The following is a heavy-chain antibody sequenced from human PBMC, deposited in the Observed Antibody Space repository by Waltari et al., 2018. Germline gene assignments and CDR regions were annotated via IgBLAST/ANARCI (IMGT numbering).Heavy chain of an antibody. V-gene: IGHV4-34*01. CDR1: GFTVRTNF. CDR2: INNSGST. D-gene: IGHD6-19*01. CDR3: ARGHGRAVAASFDY. J-gene: IGHJ4*02. Sequence: VQLVESGGNLIQPGGSLRLSCAASGFTVRTNFISWVRQAPGKGLEWIGEINNSGSTNYNPSLKSRVTRSVDTSKNQFSLKLSSVTAADTAVYYCARGHGRAVAASFDYWGQGTLVTVSS.